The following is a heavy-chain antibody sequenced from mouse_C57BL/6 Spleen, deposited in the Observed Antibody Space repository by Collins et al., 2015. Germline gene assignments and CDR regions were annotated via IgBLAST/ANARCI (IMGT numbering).Heavy chain of an antibody. CDR3: AITTVVSYWYFDV. D-gene: IGHD1-1*01. Sequence: QAQLQQPGTELVKPGASVKLSCKASGYTFTSYWMHWVKQRPGQGLEWIGNINPSNGGTNYNEKFKSKATLTVDKSSSTAYMQLSSLTSEDSAVYYCAITTVVSYWYFDVWGTGTTVTVSS. V-gene: IGHV1-53*01. CDR1: GYTFTSYW. J-gene: IGHJ1*03. CDR2: INPSNGGT.